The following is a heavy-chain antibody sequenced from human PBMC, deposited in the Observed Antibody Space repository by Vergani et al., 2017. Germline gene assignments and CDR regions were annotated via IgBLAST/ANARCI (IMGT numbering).Heavy chain of an antibody. CDR1: GFIFSSYA. CDR3: ARAYGRYDWFDY. Sequence: VHLVESGGGVVQPGKSLRLSCAASGFIFSSYAMTWVRQAPGKGLEWVSGISGQNFRTHYADSVKGRFTISRDDSKNTVYLQMNSLRVEDTAVYYCARAYGRYDWFDYWGQRTLVIVSS. V-gene: IGHV3-23*04. D-gene: IGHD1-20*01. CDR2: ISGQNFRT. J-gene: IGHJ4*01.